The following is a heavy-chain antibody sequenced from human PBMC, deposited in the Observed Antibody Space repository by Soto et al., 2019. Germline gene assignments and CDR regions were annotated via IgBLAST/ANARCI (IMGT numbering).Heavy chain of an antibody. V-gene: IGHV4-30-4*01. CDR3: ARQVEYVDTAMDDWFDP. D-gene: IGHD5-18*01. CDR2: IYYSGST. J-gene: IGHJ5*02. Sequence: PSETLSLTCTVSGGSISSGDCYWSWIRQPPGKGLEWIGYIYYSGSTYYNPSLKSRVTISVDTSKNQFSLKLSSVTAADTAVYYCARQVEYVDTAMDDWFDPWGQGTLVTVSS. CDR1: GGSISSGDCY.